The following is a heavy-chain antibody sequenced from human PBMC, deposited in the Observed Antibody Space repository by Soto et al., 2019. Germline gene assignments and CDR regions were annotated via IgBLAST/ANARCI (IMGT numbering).Heavy chain of an antibody. Sequence: QVQLVQSGAEVKKPGASVKVSCKASGYTFTSYYMHWVRQAPGQGLEWMGIINPSGGSTSYAQKFQGRVTMTRDTSTSTVYMERSSLRSEDTAVYYCARGLSVLPKTNNFDYWGQGTLVTVSS. V-gene: IGHV1-46*01. CDR1: GYTFTSYY. D-gene: IGHD3-10*01. CDR2: INPSGGST. J-gene: IGHJ4*02. CDR3: ARGLSVLPKTNNFDY.